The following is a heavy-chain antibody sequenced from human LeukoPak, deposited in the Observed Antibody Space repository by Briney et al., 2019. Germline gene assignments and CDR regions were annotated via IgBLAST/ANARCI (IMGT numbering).Heavy chain of an antibody. D-gene: IGHD3-16*01. J-gene: IGHJ4*02. V-gene: IGHV3-53*01. Sequence: GGSLRLSCAASGFTFSSYSMNWVRQAPGKGLDWVSIIYSGGGTYYADSVKGRFTISRDSSKNTLYLQMNSLRAEDTAVYYCARGGNGPFDYWGQGTLVTVSS. CDR2: IYSGGGT. CDR1: GFTFSSYS. CDR3: ARGGNGPFDY.